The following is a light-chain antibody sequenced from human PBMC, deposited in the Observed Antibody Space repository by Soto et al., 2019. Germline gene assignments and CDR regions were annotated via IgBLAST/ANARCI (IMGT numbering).Light chain of an antibody. CDR3: SSYTSSSSLG. J-gene: IGLJ3*02. CDR1: SSDVGGYNY. CDR2: EVS. V-gene: IGLV2-14*01. Sequence: QSALTQPASVSGSPEQSITISCTGTSSDVGGYNYVSWYQHHPGKAPKLMIYEVSNRPSGVSNRFSGSKSGNTASLTISGLQAEDEADYYCSSYTSSSSLGFGGGTKLTVL.